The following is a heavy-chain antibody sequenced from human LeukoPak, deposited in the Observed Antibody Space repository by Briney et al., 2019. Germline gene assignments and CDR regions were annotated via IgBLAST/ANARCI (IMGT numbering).Heavy chain of an antibody. D-gene: IGHD5-12*01. J-gene: IGHJ4*02. V-gene: IGHV4-59*01. CDR2: MYYSGST. Sequence: KPPETLSLTCTVSGDSIGTYYWSWIRQPPGKGLEWIGYMYYSGSTNYNPSLKSRVTISLDTPKNQFSLRLNSVTAADTAVYYCARGVAGYGPYDYWGQGTLVTVSS. CDR3: ARGVAGYGPYDY. CDR1: GDSIGTYY.